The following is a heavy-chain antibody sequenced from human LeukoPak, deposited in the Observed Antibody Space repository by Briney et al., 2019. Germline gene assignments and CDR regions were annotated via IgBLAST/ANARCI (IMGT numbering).Heavy chain of an antibody. J-gene: IGHJ5*02. CDR1: GGPISSYH. V-gene: IGHV4-4*07. Sequence: PSETLSLTCTVSGGPISSYHWSWIRRPAGKGLEWIGRIYTSGSTNYNPSLKSRVTISVDKSKNQFSLKLSSVTAADTAVYYCARDFRGYKKDTAMVQGWFDPWGQGTLVTVSS. D-gene: IGHD5-18*01. CDR3: ARDFRGYKKDTAMVQGWFDP. CDR2: IYTSGST.